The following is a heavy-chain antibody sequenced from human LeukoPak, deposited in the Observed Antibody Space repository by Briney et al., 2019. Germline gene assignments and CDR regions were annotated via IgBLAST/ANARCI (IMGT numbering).Heavy chain of an antibody. Sequence: GGSLRLSCAASGFTFSSYAMHWVRQAPGKVLEWVAVISYDGINKYYADSVKGRFTISRDNSKNTLYLQMNSLRAEDTAVYYCAKFSSMFYDFWSGYSTNHYFDSWGQGTLVSVSS. CDR3: AKFSSMFYDFWSGYSTNHYFDS. J-gene: IGHJ4*02. D-gene: IGHD3-3*01. V-gene: IGHV3-30*04. CDR2: ISYDGINK. CDR1: GFTFSSYA.